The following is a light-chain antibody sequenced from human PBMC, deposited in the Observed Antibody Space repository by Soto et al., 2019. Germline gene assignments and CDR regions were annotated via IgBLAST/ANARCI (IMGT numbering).Light chain of an antibody. Sequence: ETVMTQSPATLSVSPGERATLSCRASQTVSSNLAWYQQKPGQAPRLLIYGASTRATGLPARFSGSGSGTEFTLTISSLQSEDFAVYYCQQYNNWPLTFGQGTKV. CDR3: QQYNNWPLT. V-gene: IGKV3-15*01. J-gene: IGKJ1*01. CDR2: GAS. CDR1: QTVSSN.